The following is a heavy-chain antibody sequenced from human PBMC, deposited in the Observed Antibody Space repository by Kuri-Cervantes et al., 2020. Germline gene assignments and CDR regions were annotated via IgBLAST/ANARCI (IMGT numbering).Heavy chain of an antibody. CDR3: ARVPYDFWSGYYGVLDY. CDR1: GYTFTGYY. D-gene: IGHD3-3*01. J-gene: IGHJ4*02. V-gene: IGHV1-3*01. Sequence: ASVKVSCKASGYTFTGYYMHWVRQAPGQRLEWMGWINAGNGNTKYSQKFQGRVTITRDTSASTAYMELSSLRSEDTAVYYCARVPYDFWSGYYGVLDYWGQGTLVTVSS. CDR2: INAGNGNT.